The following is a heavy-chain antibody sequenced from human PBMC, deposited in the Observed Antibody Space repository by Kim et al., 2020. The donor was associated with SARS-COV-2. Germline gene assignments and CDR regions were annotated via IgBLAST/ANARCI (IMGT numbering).Heavy chain of an antibody. CDR2: IYTSGST. J-gene: IGHJ6*02. V-gene: IGHV4-4*07. CDR1: GGSISSYY. D-gene: IGHD3-22*01. Sequence: SETLSLTCTVSGGSISSYYWSWIRQPAGKGLEWIGRIYTSGSTNYNPSLKSRVTMSVDTSKNQFSLKLSSVTAGDTAVYYCARAFSYYYDSSGYYYYYYGMDVWGQGTTVTVSS. CDR3: ARAFSYYYDSSGYYYYYYGMDV.